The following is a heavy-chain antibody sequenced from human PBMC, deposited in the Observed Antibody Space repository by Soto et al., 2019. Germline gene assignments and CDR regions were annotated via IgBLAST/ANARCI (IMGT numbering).Heavy chain of an antibody. CDR3: VGGQYYFDY. CDR1: GFPFSSYG. J-gene: IGHJ4*02. D-gene: IGHD3-10*01. CDR2: ISYDGSNK. V-gene: IGHV3-30*03. Sequence: QVQLVESGGGVVQPGRSLRLSCAASGFPFSSYGMHWVREAPGKGLEWVAVISYDGSNKYYADSVKGRFTISRDNSASTLYLPMNRLRPEDTALYYCVGGQYYFDYRGQGTLVTVSP.